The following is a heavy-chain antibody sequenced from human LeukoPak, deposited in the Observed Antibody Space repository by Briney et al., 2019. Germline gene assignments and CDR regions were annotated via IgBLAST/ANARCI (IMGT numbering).Heavy chain of an antibody. CDR3: ARSIKGDSDH. J-gene: IGHJ4*02. CDR2: ISSSGTTV. CDR1: GFTFSSYE. D-gene: IGHD3-10*01. V-gene: IGHV3-48*03. Sequence: GGSLRLSCAASGFTFSSYEMNWVRQAPGKGLDWVSYISSSGTTVYYADSVRGRFTVSRDNGKNSLYLEMNSLRAEDTAVYYCARSIKGDSDHWGQGTLVTVSS.